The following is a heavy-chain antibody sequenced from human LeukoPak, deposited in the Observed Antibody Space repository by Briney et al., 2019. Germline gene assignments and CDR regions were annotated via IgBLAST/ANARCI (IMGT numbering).Heavy chain of an antibody. Sequence: ASVKVSCKASGYSFIGYYIHWVRQAPGQGLEWMGWINPNSGDANYAPNLQGRVTLTRDTSSSTAYMELRSLRSDDTAVYYCATPRLLQYDILTGYYNGYAFDIWGQGTMVTVSS. D-gene: IGHD3-9*01. J-gene: IGHJ3*02. V-gene: IGHV1-2*02. CDR2: INPNSGDA. CDR1: GYSFIGYY. CDR3: ATPRLLQYDILTGYYNGYAFDI.